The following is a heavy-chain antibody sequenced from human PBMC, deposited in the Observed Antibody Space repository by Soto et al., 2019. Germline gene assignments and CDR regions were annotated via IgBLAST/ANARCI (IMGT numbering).Heavy chain of an antibody. V-gene: IGHV1-69*13. CDR2: IIPIFGTA. D-gene: IGHD6-19*01. CDR1: GGTFSSYA. CDR3: AREREYGAVAGKLDY. J-gene: IGHJ4*02. Sequence: AVKVSCKACGGTFSSYAISWVRQAPGQGLEWMGGIIPIFGTANYAQKFQGRVTITADESTSTAYMELSSLRSEDTAVYYCAREREYGAVAGKLDYWGQGTLVTVSS.